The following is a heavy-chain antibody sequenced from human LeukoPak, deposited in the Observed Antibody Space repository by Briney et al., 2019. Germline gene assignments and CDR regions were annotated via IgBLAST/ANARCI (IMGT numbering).Heavy chain of an antibody. CDR1: GFTFSSYG. J-gene: IGHJ4*02. D-gene: IGHD3-10*01. CDR3: AKDGTYYPDY. CDR2: ISYDGSNK. Sequence: PGRSLRLSCAASGFTFSSYGMHWVRQAPGKGLEWVAVISYDGSNKYYADSVKGRFTISRDNSKNTLYLQMNSLRAEDTAVYYCAKDGTYYPDYWDQGTLVTVSS. V-gene: IGHV3-30*18.